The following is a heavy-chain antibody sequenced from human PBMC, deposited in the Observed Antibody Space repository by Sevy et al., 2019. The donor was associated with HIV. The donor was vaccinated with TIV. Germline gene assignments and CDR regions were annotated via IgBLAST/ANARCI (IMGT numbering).Heavy chain of an antibody. Sequence: LSLTCAASGFTFSYAWMSWVRQAPGKGLEWGGRIKAKSDGGTIDYAAPVKGRFTISRDDSKNTLYLLMNSLKTEDTGIYYCNTDPFIVRLVTDGMDVWGQGTTVTVSS. J-gene: IGHJ6*02. D-gene: IGHD2-8*02. CDR2: IKAKSDGGTI. CDR1: GFTFSYAW. CDR3: NTDPFIVRLVTDGMDV. V-gene: IGHV3-15*01.